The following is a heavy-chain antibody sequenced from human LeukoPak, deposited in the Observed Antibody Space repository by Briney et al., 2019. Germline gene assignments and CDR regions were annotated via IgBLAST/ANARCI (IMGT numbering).Heavy chain of an antibody. V-gene: IGHV4-39*01. J-gene: IGHJ4*02. CDR1: GASISGSSYY. D-gene: IGHD2-8*01. Sequence: SETLPLTCTVSGASISGSSYYWGWIRQPPGKGLEWIGSMDYDGSTYYNPSLKSRVTISVDTSKNQFSLKLSSVTAADTAVYYCARGDRGVLGYWGQGTLVTVSS. CDR2: MDYDGST. CDR3: ARGDRGVLGY.